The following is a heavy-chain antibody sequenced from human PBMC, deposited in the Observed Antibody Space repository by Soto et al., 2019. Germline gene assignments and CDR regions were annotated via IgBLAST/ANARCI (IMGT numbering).Heavy chain of an antibody. V-gene: IGHV4-31*11. CDR2: IHYSGST. Sequence: SETLSLTCGVSGDSISNSRFYWAWIHQPPGEGLEWIGYIHYSGSTNYNPSLKSRVSMSVDTSKNQFSLKLTSVTAADTAVYSCARTTGRYPYYFAYWGLGTLVTVSS. CDR1: GDSISNSRFY. J-gene: IGHJ4*02. D-gene: IGHD2-8*02. CDR3: ARTTGRYPYYFAY.